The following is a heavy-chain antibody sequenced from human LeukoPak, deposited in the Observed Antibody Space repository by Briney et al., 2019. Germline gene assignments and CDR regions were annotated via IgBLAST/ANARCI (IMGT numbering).Heavy chain of an antibody. CDR3: ASPYSGYDYNFDH. J-gene: IGHJ4*02. CDR2: ISSNGGST. V-gene: IGHV3-64D*06. CDR1: GFTFSSYA. D-gene: IGHD5-12*01. Sequence: GGSLRLSCSASGFTFSSYAMHWVRQAPGKGLEYVSSISSNGGSTYYADSVKGRFTISRDNSKNTLFLQMSSLRTEDTTVYYCASPYSGYDYNFDHWGQGTLVTVSS.